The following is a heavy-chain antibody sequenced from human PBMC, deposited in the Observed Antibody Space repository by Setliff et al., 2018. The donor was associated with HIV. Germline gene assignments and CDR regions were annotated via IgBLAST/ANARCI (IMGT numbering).Heavy chain of an antibody. V-gene: IGHV1-18*01. D-gene: IGHD3-9*01. CDR3: ARDHYDILTGYYRTYYYMDV. CDR2: ISAHNGNT. Sequence: GASVKVSCKASGYIFNSYGISWVRQAPGQGLEWMGWISAHNGNTNYAQKVQGRVSMTTDTSTSTAYMELRSLRSDDTAVYYCARDHYDILTGYYRTYYYMDVWGKGTTVTVSS. J-gene: IGHJ6*03. CDR1: GYIFNSYG.